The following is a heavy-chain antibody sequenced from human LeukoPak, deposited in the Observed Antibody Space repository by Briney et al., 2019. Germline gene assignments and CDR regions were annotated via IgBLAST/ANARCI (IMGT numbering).Heavy chain of an antibody. CDR3: ARPHGTTGTTSKWTN. D-gene: IGHD1-1*01. J-gene: IGHJ4*02. V-gene: IGHV5-51*01. Sequence: GESLKISCKGSGYSFTSYWIGWVRQMPGKGLEWMGIIYPGDSDTRYSPSFQGQVTISADKSISTAYLQWSSLKASDTAMYYCARPHGTTGTTSKWTNWGQGTLVTVCS. CDR2: IYPGDSDT. CDR1: GYSFTSYW.